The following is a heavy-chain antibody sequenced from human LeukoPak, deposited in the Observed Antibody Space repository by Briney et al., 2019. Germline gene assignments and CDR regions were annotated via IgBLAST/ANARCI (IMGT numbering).Heavy chain of an antibody. D-gene: IGHD1-26*01. V-gene: IGHV4-59*01. CDR2: IYYSGST. Sequence: SETLSLTCTVSGGSISSYYWSWIRQPPGKGLEWIGYIYYSGSTNYNPSLKSRVTISVDTSKNQFSLKLSSVTAADTAVYYCARVRGQSADAFDIWGQGTMVPVSS. CDR3: ARVRGQSADAFDI. CDR1: GGSISSYY. J-gene: IGHJ3*02.